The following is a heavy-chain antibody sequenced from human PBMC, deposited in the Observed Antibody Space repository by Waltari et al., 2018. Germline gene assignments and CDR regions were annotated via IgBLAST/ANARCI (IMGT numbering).Heavy chain of an antibody. CDR3: ARAGDTVATDY. CDR1: GFIFSDYY. CDR2: ISRSGDTI. J-gene: IGHJ4*02. Sequence: QVQLVESGGGLVKPGGSLRLSCVVSGFIFSDYYMSWIRQAPGKGLEWVSYISRSGDTIYYADSVKGRFTVSRDNAKNSVFLQMNTLGVDDTAVYYCARAGDTVATDYWGQGTLVTVSS. D-gene: IGHD5-12*01. V-gene: IGHV3-11*04.